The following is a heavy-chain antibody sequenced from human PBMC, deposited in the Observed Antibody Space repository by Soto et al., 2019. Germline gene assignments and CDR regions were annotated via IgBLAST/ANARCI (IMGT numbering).Heavy chain of an antibody. CDR3: ARTPTRSDFHVVLHFFDP. Sequence: SETLSLTCTASGGSLGSYYWSWIRQPPGKGLEWIGYVFYTGRANYNASLKSRVSISLDTSNYQFSLKLSSVTAADTAVYYCARTPTRSDFHVVLHFFDPWGQGTLVTVSS. D-gene: IGHD3-3*02. J-gene: IGHJ5*02. CDR1: GGSLGSYY. V-gene: IGHV4-59*01. CDR2: VFYTGRA.